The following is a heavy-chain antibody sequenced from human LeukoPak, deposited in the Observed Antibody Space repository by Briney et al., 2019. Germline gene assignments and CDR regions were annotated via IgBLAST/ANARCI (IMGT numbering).Heavy chain of an antibody. CDR2: IWYDGSNR. Sequence: GGSLRLSCAASGFIFSYYGMHWVRQAPGKGLEWVAVIWYDGSNRYYADSLKGRFTISRDNAKNTLYLQMDSLRAEDTAVYYCTRDGFYGSGTIVDYWGQGTLVTVSS. CDR3: TRDGFYGSGTIVDY. D-gene: IGHD3-10*01. J-gene: IGHJ4*02. V-gene: IGHV3-33*01. CDR1: GFIFSYYG.